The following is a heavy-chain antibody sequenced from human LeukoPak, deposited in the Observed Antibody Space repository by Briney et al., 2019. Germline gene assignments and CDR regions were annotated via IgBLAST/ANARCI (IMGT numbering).Heavy chain of an antibody. J-gene: IGHJ4*02. D-gene: IGHD3-9*01. Sequence: SETLSLTCTVSGGFISSGGYYWSWIRQHPGKGLEWIGYIYYSGSTYYNPSLKSRVTISVDTSKNQFSLKLSSVTAADTAVYYCARGRYDILTGHSLFDYWGQGTLVTVSS. CDR3: ARGRYDILTGHSLFDY. CDR2: IYYSGST. V-gene: IGHV4-31*03. CDR1: GGFISSGGYY.